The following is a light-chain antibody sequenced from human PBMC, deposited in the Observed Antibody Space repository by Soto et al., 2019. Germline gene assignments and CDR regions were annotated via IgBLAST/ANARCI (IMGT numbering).Light chain of an antibody. CDR2: STS. V-gene: IGLV7-43*01. CDR1: TGAVTSGYY. Sequence: QAVVTQEPSLTVSPGGTVTLTCASSTGAVTSGYYPNWFQQKPGQAPWALIYSTSNKHSWTPARFSSSLLGGKASLTQSGEQPEDEAEYYCLRYYGDAQGVFGGGTKLTVL. J-gene: IGLJ3*02. CDR3: LRYYGDAQGV.